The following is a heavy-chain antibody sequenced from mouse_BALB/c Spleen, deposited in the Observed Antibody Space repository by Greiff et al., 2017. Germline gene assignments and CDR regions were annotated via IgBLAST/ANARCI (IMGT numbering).Heavy chain of an antibody. CDR3: ARERYGDDGFDY. D-gene: IGHD2-2*01. CDR2: INPGSGGT. J-gene: IGHJ2*01. CDR1: GYAFTNYL. V-gene: IGHV1-54*01. Sequence: QVQLQQSGAELVRPGTSVKVSCKASGYAFTNYLIEWVKQRPGQGLEWIGVINPGSGGTNYNEKFKGKATLTADKSSSTAYMQLSSLTSDDSAVYFCARERYGDDGFDYWGQGTTLTVSS.